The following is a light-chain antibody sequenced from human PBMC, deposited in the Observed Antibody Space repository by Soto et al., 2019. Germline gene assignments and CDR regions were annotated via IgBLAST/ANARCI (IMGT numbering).Light chain of an antibody. CDR2: SAS. J-gene: IGKJ2*01. CDR1: QDIIYY. V-gene: IGKV1-27*01. Sequence: DIRMTQSPSSLSAFVGDTVTITCRASQDIIYYLAWYQQKPGKIPKLLIHSASTLQTGVQSRFSGTGSGTFFTLTINNLQPEDVATYYCQQYSSAPNTFGQGSRLEIK. CDR3: QQYSSAPNT.